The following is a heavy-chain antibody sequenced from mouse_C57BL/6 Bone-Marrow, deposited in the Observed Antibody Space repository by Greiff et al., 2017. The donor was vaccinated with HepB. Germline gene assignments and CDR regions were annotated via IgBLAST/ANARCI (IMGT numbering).Heavy chain of an antibody. Sequence: VQVVESGAELARPGASVKLSCKASGYTFTSYGISWVKQRTGQGLEWIGEIYPRSGNTYYNEKFKGKATLTADKSSSTAYMELRSLTSEDSAVYFCARYGSRFDYWGQGTTLTVSS. V-gene: IGHV1-81*01. CDR1: GYTFTSYG. J-gene: IGHJ2*01. CDR3: ARYGSRFDY. CDR2: IYPRSGNT. D-gene: IGHD1-1*01.